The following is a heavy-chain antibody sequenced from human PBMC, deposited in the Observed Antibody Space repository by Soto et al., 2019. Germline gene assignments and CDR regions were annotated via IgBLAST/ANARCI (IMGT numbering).Heavy chain of an antibody. CDR2: ISYDGSNK. D-gene: IGHD3-3*01. V-gene: IGHV3-30*18. J-gene: IGHJ4*02. CDR3: AKISVFGVVIENLNSDY. Sequence: GGSLRLSCAASGFTFSSYGMHWVRQAPGKGLEWVAVISYDGSNKYYADSVKGRFTISRDNSKNTLYLQMNSLRAEDTAVYYCAKISVFGVVIENLNSDYWGQGTLVTVSS. CDR1: GFTFSSYG.